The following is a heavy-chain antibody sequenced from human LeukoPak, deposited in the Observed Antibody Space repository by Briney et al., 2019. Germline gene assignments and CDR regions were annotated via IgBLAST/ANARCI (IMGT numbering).Heavy chain of an antibody. Sequence: ASVKVSCKASGYTFTGYYMHWVRQAPGQGLEWMGWINPNSGGTNYAQKFQGRVTMTRDTSISTAYMELSRLRSDDTAVYYCARRRISGWEKIDYWGQGTLVTVSS. CDR2: INPNSGGT. CDR1: GYTFTGYY. D-gene: IGHD1-26*01. V-gene: IGHV1-2*02. CDR3: ARRRISGWEKIDY. J-gene: IGHJ4*02.